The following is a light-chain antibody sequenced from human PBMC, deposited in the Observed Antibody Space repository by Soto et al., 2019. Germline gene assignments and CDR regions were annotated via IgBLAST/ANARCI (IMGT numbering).Light chain of an antibody. V-gene: IGKV1-13*02. J-gene: IGKJ2*01. CDR2: DAS. CDR3: QQFAPMYT. Sequence: AIQLTQSPSSLSASVGDRVTITCRARQGISSALAWYQQKPGKAPKLLIYDASSLESGVPSRFSDSGSGTDFTLTIISLQPEDIATYYGQQFAPMYTFCQGTKREIK. CDR1: QGISSA.